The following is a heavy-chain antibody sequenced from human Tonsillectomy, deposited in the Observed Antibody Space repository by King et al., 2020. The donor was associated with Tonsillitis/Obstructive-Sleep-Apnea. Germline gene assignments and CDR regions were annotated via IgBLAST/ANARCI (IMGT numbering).Heavy chain of an antibody. J-gene: IGHJ5*02. CDR2: IKSKTEGGTT. CDR3: TTCERYSSSWYDH. Sequence: VQLVESGGGLVKPGGSLRLSCAASGFTFSNAWMSWVRQAPGKGLEWVGRIKSKTEGGTTDYAAPVTGRFTISRDDSKNTLYLHMNSLKTEDTAVYYCTTCERYSSSWYDHWGQGTLVTVSS. CDR1: GFTFSNAW. D-gene: IGHD6-13*01. V-gene: IGHV3-15*01.